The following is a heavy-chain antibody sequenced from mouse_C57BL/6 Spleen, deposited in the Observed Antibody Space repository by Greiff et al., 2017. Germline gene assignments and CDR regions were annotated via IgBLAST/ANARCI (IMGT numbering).Heavy chain of an antibody. V-gene: IGHV5-17*01. CDR1: GFTFSDYG. D-gene: IGHD1-1*01. CDR3: ARRYYYGYAMDY. CDR2: ISSGSSTI. J-gene: IGHJ4*01. Sequence: DVMLVESGGGLVKPGGSLKLSCAASGFTFSDYGMHWVRQAPEKGLEWVAYISSGSSTIYYADTVKGRFTISRDNAKNTLFLQMTSLSSEDTAMYYCARRYYYGYAMDYWGQGTSVTVSS.